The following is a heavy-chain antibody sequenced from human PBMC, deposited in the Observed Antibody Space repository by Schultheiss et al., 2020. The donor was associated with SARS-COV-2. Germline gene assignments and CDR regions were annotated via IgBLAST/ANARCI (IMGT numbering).Heavy chain of an antibody. CDR1: GFTFSSYG. CDR3: AKSRPGITMVRGVDAFDI. V-gene: IGHV3-9*01. Sequence: GGSLRLSCAASGFTFSSYGMHWVRQAPGKGLEWVSGISWNSGSIGYADSVKGRFTISRDNAKNSLYLQMNSLRAEDTALYYCAKSRPGITMVRGVDAFDIWGQGTMVTVSS. J-gene: IGHJ3*02. D-gene: IGHD3-10*01. CDR2: ISWNSGSI.